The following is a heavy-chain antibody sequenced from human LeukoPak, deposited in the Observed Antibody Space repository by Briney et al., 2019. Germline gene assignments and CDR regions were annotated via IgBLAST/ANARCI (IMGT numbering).Heavy chain of an antibody. D-gene: IGHD3-16*01. CDR2: IKQDGSEK. CDR3: ARAGDYVWGDFDY. CDR1: GFTFSSYW. V-gene: IGHV3-7*01. J-gene: IGHJ4*02. Sequence: PGGSLRLSCAASGFTFSSYWMSWVRQAPGKGLEWVANIKQDGSEKYYVDSVKGRFTISRDNAKNSLYLQMNSLRAEDTAVYYCARAGDYVWGDFDYWGQGTLVTVSS.